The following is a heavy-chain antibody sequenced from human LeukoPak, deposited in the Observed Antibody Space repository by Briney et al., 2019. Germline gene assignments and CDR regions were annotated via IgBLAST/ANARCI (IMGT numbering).Heavy chain of an antibody. CDR2: IKQDGSEK. CDR3: ARALWSGPVYYGMDV. CDR1: GFTFSSYW. D-gene: IGHD3-10*01. J-gene: IGHJ6*02. Sequence: GGSLRLSCAASGFTFSSYWMSWVRQAPGKGLEWVANIKQDGSEKYYVDSVKGRFTISRDNAKNSLYLQMNSLRAEDTAVYYCARALWSGPVYYGMDVWGQGTTVTVSS. V-gene: IGHV3-7*01.